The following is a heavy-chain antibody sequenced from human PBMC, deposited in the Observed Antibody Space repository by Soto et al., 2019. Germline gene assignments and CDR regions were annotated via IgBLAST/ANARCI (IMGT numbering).Heavy chain of an antibody. CDR3: ARDRGVAPPVAGNTHYYYYMDV. CDR1: GYSFTNYG. J-gene: IGHJ6*03. D-gene: IGHD6-19*01. Sequence: QDQLVQSGAEVKKPGASVTVSCKASGYSFTNYGVTWVRQAPGQGLEWMGWISAFNGNTHYAQNLQGRVTMTTDESTSTAYMELRSLRSDDTAVYYCARDRGVAPPVAGNTHYYYYMDVWAKGPRSPSP. V-gene: IGHV1-18*01. CDR2: ISAFNGNT.